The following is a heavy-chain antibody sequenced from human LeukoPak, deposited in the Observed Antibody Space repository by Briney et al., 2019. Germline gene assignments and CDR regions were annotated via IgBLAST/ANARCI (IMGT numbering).Heavy chain of an antibody. CDR3: VSSYCSGGSCYSASGY. J-gene: IGHJ4*02. D-gene: IGHD2-15*01. V-gene: IGHV3-74*01. CDR1: GFTFSSYW. Sequence: GGSLRLSCAASGFTFSSYWMHWVRQAPGKGLVWVSRINNDGSSTSYADSVKGRFTISRDNAKNTLYLQMNSLSAEDTAVYYCVSSYCSGGSCYSASGYWGQGTPVTVSS. CDR2: INNDGSST.